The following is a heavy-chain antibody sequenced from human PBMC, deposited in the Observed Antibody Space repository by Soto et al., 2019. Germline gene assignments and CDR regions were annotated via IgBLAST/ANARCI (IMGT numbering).Heavy chain of an antibody. V-gene: IGHV1-58*01. D-gene: IGHD6-19*01. CDR2: IVVGSGNT. CDR3: AADGSYSSGWYKY. J-gene: IGHJ4*02. Sequence: ASVKVSCKASGFTFTSSAVQWVRQARGQRLEWIGWIVVGSGNTNYAQKFQERVTITRDMSPSTAYMELSSLRSEDTAVYYCAADGSYSSGWYKYWGQGTLVTVSS. CDR1: GFTFTSSA.